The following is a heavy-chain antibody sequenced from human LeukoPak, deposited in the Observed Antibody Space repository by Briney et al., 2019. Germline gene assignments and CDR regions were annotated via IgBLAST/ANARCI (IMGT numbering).Heavy chain of an antibody. V-gene: IGHV3-23*01. J-gene: IGHJ4*02. CDR2: ISGSGTNT. D-gene: IGHD6-6*01. CDR3: AKDPFRARISTPDY. Sequence: GGSVRLSCAASGFAFSSYAMSWVRQAPGKGLEWVSAISGSGTNTYSADSVKGRFTISRDNSNNTLFLQMDSLRADDTAVYYCAKDPFRARISTPDYWGQGTLVTVSS. CDR1: GFAFSSYA.